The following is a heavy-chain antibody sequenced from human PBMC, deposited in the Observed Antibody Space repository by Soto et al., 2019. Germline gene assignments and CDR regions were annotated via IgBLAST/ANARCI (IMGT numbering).Heavy chain of an antibody. CDR3: ARLAGSHYYGSDKADY. V-gene: IGHV1-69*06. J-gene: IGHJ4*02. Sequence: QVQLVQSGAEVKKPGSSVKVSCKASGGTFSSYAISWVRQAPGQGLEWMGGIIPIFGTADYAQKFQGRVTITADKSTSTAYMELSSLRSEDTAVYYCARLAGSHYYGSDKADYWGQGTLVTVSS. CDR2: IIPIFGTA. CDR1: GGTFSSYA. D-gene: IGHD3-10*01.